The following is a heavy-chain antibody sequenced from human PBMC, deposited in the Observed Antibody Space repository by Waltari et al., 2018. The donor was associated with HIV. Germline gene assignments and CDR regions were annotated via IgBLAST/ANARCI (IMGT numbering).Heavy chain of an antibody. CDR3: AREMPTVYTDF. Sequence: EVQLVESGGGLVQPGGSLRLSCAASGFTFSSYSMHWFRQAPGDGLEWVSYISGSSSRIYYADSVKGRFSISRDNAENALYLQMNSLRAEDTAVYFCAREMPTVYTDFWGQGTLVTVSS. CDR1: GFTFSSYS. CDR2: ISGSSSRI. J-gene: IGHJ4*02. V-gene: IGHV3-48*01. D-gene: IGHD4-4*01.